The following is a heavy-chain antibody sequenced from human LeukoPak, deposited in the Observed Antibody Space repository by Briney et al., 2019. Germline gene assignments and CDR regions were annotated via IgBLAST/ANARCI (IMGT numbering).Heavy chain of an antibody. V-gene: IGHV3-30*18. CDR2: ISHEGSYQ. D-gene: IGHD2-2*01. Sequence: GGSLRLSCAASGFPFSSYGIHWVRQAPGKGLEWVAVISHEGSYQNYADSVKGRFTISRDNSKNTLYLQMNSLRAEDTAVYYCAKDNPPTVVVPAATGADYWGQGTLVTVPS. CDR3: AKDNPPTVVVPAATGADY. J-gene: IGHJ4*02. CDR1: GFPFSSYG.